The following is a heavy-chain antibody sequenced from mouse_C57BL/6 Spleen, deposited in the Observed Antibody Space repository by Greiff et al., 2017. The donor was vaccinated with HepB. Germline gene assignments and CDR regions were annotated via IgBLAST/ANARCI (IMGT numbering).Heavy chain of an antibody. J-gene: IGHJ3*01. V-gene: IGHV2-2*01. CDR2: IWSGGST. Sequence: VQLVESGPGLVQPSQSLSITCTVSGFSLTSYGVHWVRQSPGKGLEWLGVIWSGGSTDYNAAFISRLSISKDNSKSQVFFKMNSLQADDTAIYYCARNRAGSSPAWFAYWGQGTLVTVSA. CDR1: GFSLTSYG. CDR3: ARNRAGSSPAWFAY. D-gene: IGHD1-1*01.